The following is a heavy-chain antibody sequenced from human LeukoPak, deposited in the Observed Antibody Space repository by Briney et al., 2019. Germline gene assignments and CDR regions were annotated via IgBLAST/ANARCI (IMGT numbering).Heavy chain of an antibody. CDR3: AGGLDIAVAGPGGYFDY. Sequence: PGGSLRLSCAASGFTFRDYHMTWIRQAPGKGLEWVSYISPGGDATYFADSVKGRFTISRDNAKNSLYLQMNSLTAEDAAVYYCAGGLDIAVAGPGGYFDYWGQGTLVTVSS. CDR1: GFTFRDYH. J-gene: IGHJ4*02. CDR2: ISPGGDAT. D-gene: IGHD6-19*01. V-gene: IGHV3-11*01.